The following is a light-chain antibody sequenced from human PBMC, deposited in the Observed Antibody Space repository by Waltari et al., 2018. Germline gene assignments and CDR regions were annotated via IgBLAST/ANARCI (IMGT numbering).Light chain of an antibody. CDR1: QSVSSN. CDR3: QQYNNWPPDT. V-gene: IGKV3-15*01. J-gene: IGKJ2*01. CDR2: GAS. Sequence: EIVMKQSQATLSVSTGESATLSCRASQSVSSNLAWYQQKPGQAPRLLIYGASTRATGIPARFSGSGSGTEFTLTISSLQSEDFAVYYCQQYNNWPPDTFGQGTKLEIK.